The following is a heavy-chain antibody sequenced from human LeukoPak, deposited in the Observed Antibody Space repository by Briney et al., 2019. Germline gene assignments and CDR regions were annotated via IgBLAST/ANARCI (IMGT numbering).Heavy chain of an antibody. CDR3: AKDRQVGGPYGY. V-gene: IGHV3-23*01. J-gene: IGHJ4*02. Sequence: PGGSLRLSCAASGFTFSSYAMSWVRQAPGKGPEWVSAVSGSGGSTYYADSVKGRFTISRDNSKNTLYLQMNSLRAEDTAVYYCAKDRQVGGPYGYWGQGTLVTVSS. D-gene: IGHD1-26*01. CDR2: VSGSGGST. CDR1: GFTFSSYA.